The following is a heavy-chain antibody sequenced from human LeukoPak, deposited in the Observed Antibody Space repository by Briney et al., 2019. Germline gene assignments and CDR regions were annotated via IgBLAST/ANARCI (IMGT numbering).Heavy chain of an antibody. CDR3: ARRPQVGGIDS. Sequence: PGGSLRLSCAASGFTFSSYSMNWVRQAPGKGLEWVSFISTSSSYIYYADSVKGRFTISRDNAKNSLYLQMNSLRAEDTAVYYCARRPQVGGIDSWGQGTLVTVSS. D-gene: IGHD1-26*01. CDR1: GFTFSSYS. V-gene: IGHV3-21*01. J-gene: IGHJ4*02. CDR2: ISTSSSYI.